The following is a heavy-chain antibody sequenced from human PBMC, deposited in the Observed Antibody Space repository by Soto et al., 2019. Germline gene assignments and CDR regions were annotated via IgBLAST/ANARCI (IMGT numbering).Heavy chain of an antibody. D-gene: IGHD6-19*01. CDR1: CGSPSRGGYY. J-gene: IGHJ3*02. Sequence: SQNPFPPCTVSCGSPSRGGYYLGWILQHPRKGLEWIGYIYYRGSTNYNPSLKSRVTISVDTSKNQFSLKLSSVTAADTAVYYCARLGVAGRGQKPNNAFDIWGQGTMVTVSS. CDR3: ARLGVAGRGQKPNNAFDI. V-gene: IGHV4-61*08. CDR2: IYYRGST.